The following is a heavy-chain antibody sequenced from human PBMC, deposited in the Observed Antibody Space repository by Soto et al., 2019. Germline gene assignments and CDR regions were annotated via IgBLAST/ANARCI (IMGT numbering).Heavy chain of an antibody. CDR2: IYYSGST. V-gene: IGHV4-31*03. CDR1: GGSISSGGYY. Sequence: QVQLQESGPGLVKPSQTLSLTCTVSGGSISSGGYYWSWIRQHPGKGLEWIGYIYYSGSTYYNPSLKSRVTISVDTSKNQFSLKLSSVTAADTAVYYCARDGHDSSLYHLDYYFDYWGQGTLVTVSS. J-gene: IGHJ4*02. CDR3: ARDGHDSSLYHLDYYFDY. D-gene: IGHD3-22*01.